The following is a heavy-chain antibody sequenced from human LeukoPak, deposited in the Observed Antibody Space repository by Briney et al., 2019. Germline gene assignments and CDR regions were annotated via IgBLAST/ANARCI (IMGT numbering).Heavy chain of an antibody. J-gene: IGHJ4*02. V-gene: IGHV4-39*01. Sequence: SETLSLTCTVSGGSISSSSYYWGWIRQPPGKGLEWIGSIYYCGSTYYNPSLKSRVTISVDTSKNQFSLKLSSVTAADTAVYYCARQAAPISSGVGYFDYWGQGTPVTVSS. D-gene: IGHD6-6*01. CDR1: GGSISSSSYY. CDR3: ARQAAPISSGVGYFDY. CDR2: IYYCGST.